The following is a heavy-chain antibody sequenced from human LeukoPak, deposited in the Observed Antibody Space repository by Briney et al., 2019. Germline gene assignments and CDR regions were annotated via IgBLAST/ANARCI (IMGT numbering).Heavy chain of an antibody. V-gene: IGHV3-23*01. D-gene: IGHD6-19*01. CDR3: AKVISGWYADYYYYGMDV. Sequence: GGSLRLSCAASGFTFSSYAMSWVRQAPGKGLEWVSAISGSGGSTYYADSVKGRFTISRDNSKNTLYLQMNSLRAEDTAVYYCAKVISGWYADYYYYGMDVWGQGTTVTVSS. CDR2: ISGSGGST. CDR1: GFTFSSYA. J-gene: IGHJ6*02.